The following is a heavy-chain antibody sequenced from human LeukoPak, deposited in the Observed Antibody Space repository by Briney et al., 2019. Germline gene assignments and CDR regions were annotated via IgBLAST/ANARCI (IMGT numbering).Heavy chain of an antibody. CDR1: GYTFTGYY. CDR3: ARADNWNDGKDAFDI. J-gene: IGHJ3*02. Sequence: ASVKVSCKASGYTFTGYYVHWVRQAPGQGLEWMGWINPNSGGTNYAQKFQGRVTMTRDTSISTAYMELSRLRSDDTAVYYCARADNWNDGKDAFDIWGQGTMVTVSS. D-gene: IGHD1-1*01. V-gene: IGHV1-2*02. CDR2: INPNSGGT.